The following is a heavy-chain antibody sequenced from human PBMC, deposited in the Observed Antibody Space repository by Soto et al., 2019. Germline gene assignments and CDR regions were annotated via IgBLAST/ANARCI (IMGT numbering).Heavy chain of an antibody. J-gene: IGHJ6*02. Sequence: GESLKISCVGFGFTFSTYDMRWVRQNVGKGLEWVSSIGTDDDTYYLDSVRGRFTISREDAKNSSYLQMDSLRAGDTAVYYCARAYYDNSGYPLGGMDVWGQGTMVTVSS. V-gene: IGHV3-13*01. CDR2: IGTDDDT. CDR3: ARAYYDNSGYPLGGMDV. CDR1: GFTFSTYD. D-gene: IGHD3-22*01.